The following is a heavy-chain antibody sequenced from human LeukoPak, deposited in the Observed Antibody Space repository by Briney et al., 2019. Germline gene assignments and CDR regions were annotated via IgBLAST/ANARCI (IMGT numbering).Heavy chain of an antibody. CDR2: SQYSGST. Sequence: SETLCLTCTVSGASISSGGYYWNWIRQHPGKGLEWIGHSQYSGSTYYNPSLQGRATVSVDPSKNRFCLQLRSVTAADTAVYYCARARSDYGDYIYYYYYGMDVCGQGTTVTVS. CDR3: ARARSDYGDYIYYYYYGMDV. CDR1: GASISSGGYY. D-gene: IGHD4-17*01. J-gene: IGHJ6*02. V-gene: IGHV4-31*03.